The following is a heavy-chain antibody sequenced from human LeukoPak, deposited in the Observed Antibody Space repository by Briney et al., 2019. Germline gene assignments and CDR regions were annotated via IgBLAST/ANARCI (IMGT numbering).Heavy chain of an antibody. D-gene: IGHD3-9*01. V-gene: IGHV3-23*01. J-gene: IGHJ4*02. CDR3: AKMKSSGRYFDWLLSYFDY. CDR1: GFTFSSYA. CDR2: IDASGGST. Sequence: PGGSLRLSCAASGFTFSSYAMSWVRQAPGKGLEWVSSIDASGGSTYYADSVKGRFTISRDNSKNTLYLQMNSLRAEDTAVYYCAKMKSSGRYFDWLLSYFDYWGQGTLVTVSS.